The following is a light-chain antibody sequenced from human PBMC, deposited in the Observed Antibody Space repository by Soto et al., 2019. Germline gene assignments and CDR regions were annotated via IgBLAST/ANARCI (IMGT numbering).Light chain of an antibody. J-gene: IGLJ1*01. CDR1: SSDVGSYNL. CDR3: CSYAGSIVYV. Sequence: ALTQPASVSGSPGQSITISCTGTSSDVGSYNLVSWYQQHPGKAPKLMIYEGSKRPSGVSNRFSGSKSGNTASLTISGLQAEDEADYYCCSYAGSIVYVFGTGTKVTVL. CDR2: EGS. V-gene: IGLV2-23*01.